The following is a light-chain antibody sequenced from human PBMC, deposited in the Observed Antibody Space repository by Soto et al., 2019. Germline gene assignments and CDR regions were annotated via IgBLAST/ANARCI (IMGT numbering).Light chain of an antibody. CDR1: QSLVYSDGNTY. CDR3: MQGTHWPPAWT. V-gene: IGKV2-30*01. CDR2: KVS. J-gene: IGKJ1*01. Sequence: DVVMTQSPLSLPVTLGQPASISCRSSQSLVYSDGNTYLNWFQQRPGQSPRRLIYKVSNRDSGVPDRFSGSGSVTYFTLKISRVEAEDVGVYYCMQGTHWPPAWTFGQGTKVEIK.